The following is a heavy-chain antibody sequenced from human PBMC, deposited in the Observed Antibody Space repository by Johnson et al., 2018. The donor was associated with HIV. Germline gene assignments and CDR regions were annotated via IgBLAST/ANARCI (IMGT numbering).Heavy chain of an antibody. J-gene: IGHJ3*02. V-gene: IGHV3-20*03. Sequence: ASGFTFDDYGMSWVRQAPGKGLEWVSGINWNGGSTGYADSVNGRFTISRDNAKNSLHLQMNSLRAEDTAVYFCATVWRNEGLHAFDIWGQGTMVTVSS. CDR3: ATVWRNEGLHAFDI. CDR1: GFTFDDYG. CDR2: INWNGGST. D-gene: IGHD1-1*01.